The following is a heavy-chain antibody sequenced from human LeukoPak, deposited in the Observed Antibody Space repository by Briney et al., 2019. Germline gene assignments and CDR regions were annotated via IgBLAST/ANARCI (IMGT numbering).Heavy chain of an antibody. Sequence: GGSLRLSCAASGFTLSSYDMHWVRQAPGKGLEWVAVISYDGSNKYYADSVKGRFTISRDNSKNTLFLQMNSLRAEDTAVYYCAKDIYYGSGARSGRYMDVWGKGTTVTISS. CDR2: ISYDGSNK. CDR3: AKDIYYGSGARSGRYMDV. V-gene: IGHV3-30*18. CDR1: GFTLSSYD. J-gene: IGHJ6*03. D-gene: IGHD3-10*01.